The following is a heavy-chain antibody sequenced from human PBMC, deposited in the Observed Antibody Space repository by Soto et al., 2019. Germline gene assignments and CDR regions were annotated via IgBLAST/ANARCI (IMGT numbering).Heavy chain of an antibody. CDR2: TYYRSKWYS. J-gene: IGHJ5*01. CDR1: GDSVSSNTAA. CDR3: VRLIGNSWLDS. D-gene: IGHD2-8*01. V-gene: IGHV6-1*01. Sequence: PSQTLSLTCAISGDSVSSNTAAWTWIRQSPSRGLEWLGRTYYRSKWYSDYAVSVKSRVTINPDTSKNQFSLQLNSVTPEDTAVYYCVRLIGNSWLDSWGQGTLVTVSS.